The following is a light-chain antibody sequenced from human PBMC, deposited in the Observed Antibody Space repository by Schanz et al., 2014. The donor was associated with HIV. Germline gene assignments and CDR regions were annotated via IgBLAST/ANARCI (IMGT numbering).Light chain of an antibody. CDR2: GAS. J-gene: IGKJ2*01. CDR1: QSLGGSQ. CDR3: QQCVTYPYT. Sequence: ETVLTQSPGSLSLSPGERATLSCRASQSLGGSQLAWYQHKPGQAPRLLIYGASNRATGIPDRFSGGGSGTDFTLTITSLQPDDFATYYCQQCVTYPYTFGQGTKLDIK. V-gene: IGKV3-20*01.